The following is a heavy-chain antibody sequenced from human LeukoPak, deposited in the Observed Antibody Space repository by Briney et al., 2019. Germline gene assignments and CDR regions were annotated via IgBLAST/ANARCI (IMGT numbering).Heavy chain of an antibody. CDR3: ASYGSGWPQRVGIDY. CDR2: IYYSGST. V-gene: IGHV4-39*01. CDR1: GGSISSSSYY. J-gene: IGHJ4*02. Sequence: SSETLSLTCTASGGSISSSSYYWGWIRQPPGKGLEWIGSIYYSGSTYYNPSLKSRVTISVDTSKNQFSLKLSSVTAADTAVYYCASYGSGWPQRVGIDYWGQGTLVTVSS. D-gene: IGHD6-19*01.